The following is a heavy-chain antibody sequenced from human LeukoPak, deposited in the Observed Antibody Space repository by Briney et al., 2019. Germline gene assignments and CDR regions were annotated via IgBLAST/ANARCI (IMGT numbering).Heavy chain of an antibody. D-gene: IGHD2/OR15-2a*01. V-gene: IGHV3-74*01. CDR3: VRLYAY. J-gene: IGHJ4*02. CDR2: ITGDGSST. CDR1: GFTFSNYF. Sequence: PRGSLRLSCTASGFTFSNYFMHWVRQVPGEGPVWVSRITGDGSSTSYADSVKGRFTISRDNAKNTLYLQMNSLRAEDTALYYCVRLYAYWGQGTLVTVSS.